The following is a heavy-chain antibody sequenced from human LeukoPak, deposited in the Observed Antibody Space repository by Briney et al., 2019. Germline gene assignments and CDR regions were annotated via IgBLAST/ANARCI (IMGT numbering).Heavy chain of an antibody. J-gene: IGHJ4*02. D-gene: IGHD6-13*01. CDR3: ARDDKIAAAGINY. V-gene: IGHV1-69*04. CDR1: GGTFSSYA. Sequence: SVKISCKASGGTFSSYAVSWVRQAPGQGLEWMGRIIPILGIANYAQKFQGRVTMTRDTSTSTVYMELSSLRSEDTAVYYCARDDKIAAAGINYWGQGTLVTVSS. CDR2: IIPILGIA.